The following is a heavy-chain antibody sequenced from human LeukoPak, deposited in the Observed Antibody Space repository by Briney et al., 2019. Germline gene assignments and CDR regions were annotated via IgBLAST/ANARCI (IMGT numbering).Heavy chain of an antibody. V-gene: IGHV3-23*01. CDR2: ISGSGGST. Sequence: PGGSLRLSCAASGFTFSSYAMSWVRQAPGKGLEWVSAISGSGGSTYYADSVRGRFTTSRDNSKNTLYLQMNSLRAEDTAVYYCAKSPGIAVAAMSRWGQGTLVTVSS. CDR1: GFTFSSYA. D-gene: IGHD6-19*01. CDR3: AKSPGIAVAAMSR. J-gene: IGHJ4*02.